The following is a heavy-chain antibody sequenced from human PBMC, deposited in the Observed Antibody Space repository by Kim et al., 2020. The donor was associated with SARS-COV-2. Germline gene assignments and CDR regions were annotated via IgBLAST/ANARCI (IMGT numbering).Heavy chain of an antibody. J-gene: IGHJ6*02. V-gene: IGHV3-7*01. D-gene: IGHD6-13*01. CDR3: AGIAAAGDFLGLFYYYYGMDV. CDR1: GFTFSSYW. CDR2: IKQDGSEK. Sequence: GGSLRLSCAASGFTFSSYWMSWVRQAPGKGLEWVANIKQDGSEKYYVDSVKGRFTISRDNAKNSLYLQMNSLRAEDTAVYYCAGIAAAGDFLGLFYYYYGMDVWGQGTTVTVSS.